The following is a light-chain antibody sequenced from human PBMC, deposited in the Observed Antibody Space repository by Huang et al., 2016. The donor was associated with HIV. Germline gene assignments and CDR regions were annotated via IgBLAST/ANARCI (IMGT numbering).Light chain of an antibody. V-gene: IGKV4-1*01. CDR1: QSVLYSSNNNNY. CDR2: LAS. Sequence: DIVMTQSPDSLTVSLGERATINCKSSQSVLYSSNNNNYLAWYQQKPGQPPKLLIYLASTRESGVPDRFSGSGSGTDFTLTISSLQAEDVAVYYCQQYYNTPSFGQGTKVEIK. J-gene: IGKJ1*01. CDR3: QQYYNTPS.